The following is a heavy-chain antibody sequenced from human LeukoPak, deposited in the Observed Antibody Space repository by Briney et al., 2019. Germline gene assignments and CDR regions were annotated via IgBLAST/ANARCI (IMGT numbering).Heavy chain of an antibody. CDR1: GYTFTSYG. CDR3: ARGYYESSGYYEDCFDP. J-gene: IGHJ5*02. D-gene: IGHD3-22*01. V-gene: IGHV1-18*01. CDR2: ISANNGNT. Sequence: ASVKVSCKASGYTFTSYGISWVRQAPGQGLEWMGWISANNGNTKYAQKFQGRVTMTTDTSTSTVYMELRTLRSDDTALYYCARGYYESSGYYEDCFDPWGQGTPVTVSS.